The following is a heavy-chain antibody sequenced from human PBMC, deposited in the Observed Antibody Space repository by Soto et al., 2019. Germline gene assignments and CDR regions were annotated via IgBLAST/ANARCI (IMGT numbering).Heavy chain of an antibody. CDR2: IIPLFGTT. D-gene: IGHD3-3*01. CDR3: ARGDTIFESAERYYHYGLDV. J-gene: IGHJ6*02. CDR1: EGTFNSYV. V-gene: IGHV1-69*06. Sequence: QVKLVQSRAEVKKPGSSVRVSCKASEGTFNSYVVSWVRQAPGHGLQWMGGIIPLFGTTNYAHQLEGRVTITADTSTTQAYMELSGLRPGDTAVYYCARGDTIFESAERYYHYGLDVWGQGTTVTVSS.